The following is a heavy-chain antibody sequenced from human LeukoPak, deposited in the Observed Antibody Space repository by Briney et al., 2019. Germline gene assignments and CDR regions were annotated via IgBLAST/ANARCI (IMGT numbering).Heavy chain of an antibody. Sequence: GGPLRLSCAASGFTFSSYAMSWVRHAPGKGLEWVSAITGSGGGYCGSTYYADSVRGRFPISRDNSKNTLYLQINSLRAEDTAVYYCAVSERNYYDSSGYKAFFDYWGQGTLVSVS. J-gene: IGHJ4*02. D-gene: IGHD3-22*01. CDR2: ITGSGGGYCGST. CDR1: GFTFSSYA. V-gene: IGHV3-23*01. CDR3: AVSERNYYDSSGYKAFFDY.